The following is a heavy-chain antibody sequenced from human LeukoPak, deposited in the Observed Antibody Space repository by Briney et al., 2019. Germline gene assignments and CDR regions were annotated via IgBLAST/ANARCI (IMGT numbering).Heavy chain of an antibody. CDR1: GGSISSSSYY. Sequence: PSETLSLTSTVSGGSISSSSYYWGWLRQPAESGLEWRASVHFSGSTNYNPSLQGQATISADTSRSPASLQLSSVTAADTDVYLCARRNDILTGYYSIFDFWGQGTLVTVSS. D-gene: IGHD3-9*01. V-gene: IGHV4-39*02. CDR3: ARRNDILTGYYSIFDF. CDR2: VHFSGST. J-gene: IGHJ4*02.